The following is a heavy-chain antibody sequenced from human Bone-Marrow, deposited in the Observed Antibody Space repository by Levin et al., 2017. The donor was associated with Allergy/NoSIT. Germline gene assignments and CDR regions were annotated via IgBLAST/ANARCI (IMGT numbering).Heavy chain of an antibody. D-gene: IGHD2/OR15-2a*01. CDR2: ISDDGTNT. CDR3: AREPYYPYYFDY. V-gene: IGHV3-74*01. Sequence: PGGSLRLSCAASGFTFRNSWMHWVRHAPGKGLVWVSRISDDGTNTYYADSVKGRFTVSRDNAKNTLFLEMNSLGVEDTAVYYCAREPYYPYYFDYWGQGTLVTVSS. CDR1: GFTFRNSW. J-gene: IGHJ4*02.